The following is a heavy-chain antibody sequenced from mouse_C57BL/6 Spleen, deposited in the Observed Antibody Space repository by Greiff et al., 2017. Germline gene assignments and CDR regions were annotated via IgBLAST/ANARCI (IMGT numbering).Heavy chain of an antibody. J-gene: IGHJ4*01. CDR2: IWSGGST. V-gene: IGHV2-2*01. D-gene: IGHD1-1*02. Sequence: VQLQQSGPGLVQPSQSLSITCTVSGFSLTSYGVNWVRQSPGKGLEWLGVIWSGGSTDYNAAFISRRGISKDNSKSQVFFKMNSLQADDTAIYYCARNCYMGKGAMDYWGQGTSVTVSS. CDR3: ARNCYMGKGAMDY. CDR1: GFSLTSYG.